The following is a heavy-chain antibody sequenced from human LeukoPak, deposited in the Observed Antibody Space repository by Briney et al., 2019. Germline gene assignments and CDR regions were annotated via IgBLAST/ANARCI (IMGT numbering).Heavy chain of an antibody. CDR3: ARVRRYFDWPTPPNFDY. D-gene: IGHD3-9*01. J-gene: IGHJ4*02. CDR1: GYTFTSYG. CDR2: ISAYNGNT. V-gene: IGHV1-18*01. Sequence: ASVKVSCKASGYTFTSYGISWVRQAPGQGLEWMGWISAYNGNTNYAQKLQGRVTMTTDTSTSTAYMELRSLRSDDTAVYYCARVRRYFDWPTPPNFDYWGQGTLVTLSS.